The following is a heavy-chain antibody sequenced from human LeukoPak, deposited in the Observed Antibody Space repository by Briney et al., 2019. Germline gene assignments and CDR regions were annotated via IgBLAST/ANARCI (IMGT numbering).Heavy chain of an antibody. CDR2: ISAYNGNT. J-gene: IGHJ4*02. CDR3: ARDGQFGGAPRY. CDR1: GYTFTSYG. V-gene: IGHV1-18*01. D-gene: IGHD3-16*01. Sequence: ASVKVSCKAPGYTFTSYGISWGRQVPGQGLEWVGWISAYNGNTNYAQNLQGRLTMTTDTSTSTAYMELRSLRSDDTAVYYCARDGQFGGAPRYWGQGTLVTVSS.